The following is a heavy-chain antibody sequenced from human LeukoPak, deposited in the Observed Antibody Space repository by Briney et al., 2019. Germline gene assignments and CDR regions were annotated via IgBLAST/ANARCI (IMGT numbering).Heavy chain of an antibody. V-gene: IGHV3-11*01. CDR3: ATQGETYYYMDV. J-gene: IGHJ6*03. CDR2: ISSSGITI. D-gene: IGHD1-26*01. Sequence: GRSLGLSCAASGFTFSDYYMSWIRQAPGKGLEWGLYISSSGITIYYADSVKGRFTISRDNAKNSLYLQMNSLRAEDTAVSYCATQGETYYYMDVWGKGTTVTVSS. CDR1: GFTFSDYY.